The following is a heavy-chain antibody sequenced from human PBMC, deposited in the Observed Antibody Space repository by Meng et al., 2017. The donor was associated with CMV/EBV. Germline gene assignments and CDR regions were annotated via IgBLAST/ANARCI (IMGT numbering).Heavy chain of an antibody. D-gene: IGHD6-13*01. CDR2: IYYSGST. CDR1: GGSISSSSYN. J-gene: IGHJ4*02. CDR3: ARHKGASSSWRGGFDY. V-gene: IGHV4-39*01. Sequence: GSLRLSCTVSGGSISSSSYNWGWIRQPPGKGLEWIGSIYYSGSTYYNPSLKSRVTISIDTSKNQFSLKLSSVTAADTAVYYCARHKGASSSWRGGFDYWGQGTLVTVSS.